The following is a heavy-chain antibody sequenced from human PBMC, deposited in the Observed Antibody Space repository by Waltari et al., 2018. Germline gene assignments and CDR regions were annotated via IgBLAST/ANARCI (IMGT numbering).Heavy chain of an antibody. J-gene: IGHJ6*02. D-gene: IGHD2-15*01. V-gene: IGHV3-74*01. CDR1: GFTFSGYW. Sequence: EVQLVESGGGLVPPGGSLRLSCAASGFTFSGYWMHWVRQVPGKGLVWVSAITSDGGRTRYADSVKGRFTISRDNAKNTLYLQMNSLRADDTAVYYCASHRPGGYGMDVWGHGTTVTVSS. CDR3: ASHRPGGYGMDV. CDR2: ITSDGGRT.